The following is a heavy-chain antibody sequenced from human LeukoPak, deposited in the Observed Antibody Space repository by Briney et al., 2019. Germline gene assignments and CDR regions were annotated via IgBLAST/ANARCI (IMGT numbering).Heavy chain of an antibody. D-gene: IGHD6-19*01. J-gene: IGHJ4*02. CDR2: IKDDGSET. CDR3: AKEGSSGWYGDY. V-gene: IGHV3-7*01. CDR1: RFTFSNYW. Sequence: PGGSLRLSCAASRFTFSNYWMAWVRQAPGKGLEWVANIKDDGSETYYVASVKGRFTISRDNAKDSLYLQMNSLRAEDTAVYYCAKEGSSGWYGDYWGQGTQVIVSS.